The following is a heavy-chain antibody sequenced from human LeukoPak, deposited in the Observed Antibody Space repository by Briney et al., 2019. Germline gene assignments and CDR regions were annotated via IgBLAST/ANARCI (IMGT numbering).Heavy chain of an antibody. CDR3: ARGAYYYDSSGYPNWFDP. CDR2: IIPIFGIA. D-gene: IGHD3-22*01. CDR1: GGTSSSYA. J-gene: IGHJ5*02. Sequence: SVTVSCKASGGTSSSYAISWVRQAPGQGLEWMGRIIPIFGIANYAQKFQGRVTITADKSTSTAYMELSSLRSEDTAVYYCARGAYYYDSSGYPNWFDPWGQGTLVTVSS. V-gene: IGHV1-69*04.